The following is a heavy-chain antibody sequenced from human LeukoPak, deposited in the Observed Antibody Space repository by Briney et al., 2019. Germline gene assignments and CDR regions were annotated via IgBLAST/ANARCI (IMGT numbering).Heavy chain of an antibody. CDR2: IYHSGST. Sequence: SETLSLTCTVSGGSISTYYWSWIRQPPGKGLEWIGYIYHSGSTNYNPSLKSRVTISVDTSKNQFSLKLSSVTAADTAVYYCARERQMVYAIRGDNWFDPWGQGTLVTVSS. CDR3: ARERQMVYAIRGDNWFDP. D-gene: IGHD2-8*01. CDR1: GGSISTYY. V-gene: IGHV4-59*12. J-gene: IGHJ5*02.